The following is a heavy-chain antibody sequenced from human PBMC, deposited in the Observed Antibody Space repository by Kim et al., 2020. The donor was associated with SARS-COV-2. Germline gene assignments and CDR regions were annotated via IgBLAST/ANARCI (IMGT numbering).Heavy chain of an antibody. V-gene: IGHV5-51*01. J-gene: IGHJ5*02. CDR2: T. CDR3: ARLLNRNWFDP. Sequence: TRYRPSFQGQVTISADKSISTAYLQWSSLKASDTAMYYCARLLNRNWFDPWGQGTLVTVSS. D-gene: IGHD2-8*02.